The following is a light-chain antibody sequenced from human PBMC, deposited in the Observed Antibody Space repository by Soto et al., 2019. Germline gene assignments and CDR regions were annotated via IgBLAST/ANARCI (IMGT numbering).Light chain of an antibody. CDR1: QTISSW. CDR2: KAS. Sequence: DIQMTQSPSTLSGSVGDRVTITCRASQTISSWLAWYQQKPGKAPKLLIYKASTLKSGVPSRFSGSRSGTEFTLTISSLQPDDYATYYCQQYNSYSEAFGQGTKVDI. J-gene: IGKJ1*01. V-gene: IGKV1-5*03. CDR3: QQYNSYSEA.